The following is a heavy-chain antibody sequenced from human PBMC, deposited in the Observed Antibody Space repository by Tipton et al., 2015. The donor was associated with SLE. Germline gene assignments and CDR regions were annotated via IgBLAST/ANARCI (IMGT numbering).Heavy chain of an antibody. CDR2: INHSGST. J-gene: IGHJ3*02. D-gene: IGHD1-26*01. Sequence: TLSLTCTVSGGSISSSSYYWSWIRQPPGKGLEWIGEINHSGSTNYNPSLKSRVTISVDTSKNQFSLKLSSVTAADTAVNYCARGSGGHSGSYFGAFDIWGQGTMVTVSS. V-gene: IGHV4-39*07. CDR3: ARGSGGHSGSYFGAFDI. CDR1: GGSISSSSYY.